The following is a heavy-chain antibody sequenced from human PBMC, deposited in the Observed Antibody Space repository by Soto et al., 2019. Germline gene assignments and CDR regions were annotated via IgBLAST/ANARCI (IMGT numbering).Heavy chain of an antibody. D-gene: IGHD6-19*01. Sequence: EVQLVESGGGLVKPGGSLRLSCAASGFTFSSYSMNWVRQAPGKGLEWVSSISSSSSYIYYADSVKGRFTISRDNAKNSLYLQMNSLSAEDTAVYYCARVGRVAGRPFDAFDIWGQGTMVTVSS. CDR1: GFTFSSYS. CDR3: ARVGRVAGRPFDAFDI. J-gene: IGHJ3*02. V-gene: IGHV3-21*01. CDR2: ISSSSSYI.